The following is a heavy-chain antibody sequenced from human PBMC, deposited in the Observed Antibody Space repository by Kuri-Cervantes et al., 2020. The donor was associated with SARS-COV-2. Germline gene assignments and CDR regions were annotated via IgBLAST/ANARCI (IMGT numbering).Heavy chain of an antibody. CDR2: IRYDGSNK. J-gene: IGHJ6*02. D-gene: IGHD2-15*01. Sequence: GESLKISCAASGFTFSSYGMHWVRQAPGKGLEWVAVIRYDGSNKYYADSVKGRFTISRDNSKNTLYLRMNSLRAEDTAVYYCARDPGGDLLLQYYYGMDVWGQGTTVTVSS. V-gene: IGHV3-33*01. CDR3: ARDPGGDLLLQYYYGMDV. CDR1: GFTFSSYG.